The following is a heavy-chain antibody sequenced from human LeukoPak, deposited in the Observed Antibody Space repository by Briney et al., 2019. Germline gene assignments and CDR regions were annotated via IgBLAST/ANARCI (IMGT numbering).Heavy chain of an antibody. CDR1: GYTFTGYY. V-gene: IGHV1-2*02. Sequence: ASVKVSCKASGYTFTGYYMHWVRQAPGQGLEWMGWINPNSGGTNYARKFQGRVTMTRDTSISTAYMELSRLRSDDTAVYYCARGFYDSSGYPKYYFDYWGQGTLVTVSS. J-gene: IGHJ4*02. CDR3: ARGFYDSSGYPKYYFDY. D-gene: IGHD3-22*01. CDR2: INPNSGGT.